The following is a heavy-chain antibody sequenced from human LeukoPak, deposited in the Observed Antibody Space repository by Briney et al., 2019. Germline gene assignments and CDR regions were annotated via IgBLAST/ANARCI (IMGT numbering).Heavy chain of an antibody. V-gene: IGHV3-43*01. D-gene: IGHD3-22*01. Sequence: AGGSLRLSCAASGFTLDDYTMHWVRHAPGKGLEWVSLISWDGSSTYYADSVKGRFTISRDNSKTSLYLQMNSLRTEDTALYYCAKGTVVVTGPLDYWGQGTLVTVSS. CDR1: GFTLDDYT. J-gene: IGHJ4*02. CDR3: AKGTVVVTGPLDY. CDR2: ISWDGSST.